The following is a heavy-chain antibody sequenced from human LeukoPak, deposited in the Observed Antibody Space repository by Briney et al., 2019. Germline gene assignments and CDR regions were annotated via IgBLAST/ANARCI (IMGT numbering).Heavy chain of an antibody. Sequence: GGSLRLSCAASGFTFSSYAMNWVRQAPGKGLQGGSYISGSGVNTYYADSVRGRFTISRDNSKDTPYLEKNNLRADDTAVYYRAKDPGGQYTSSWYTVDYWGQGTLVTVSS. CDR3: AKDPGGQYTSSWYTVDY. CDR1: GFTFSSYA. CDR2: ISGSGVNT. V-gene: IGHV3-23*01. D-gene: IGHD6-13*01. J-gene: IGHJ4*02.